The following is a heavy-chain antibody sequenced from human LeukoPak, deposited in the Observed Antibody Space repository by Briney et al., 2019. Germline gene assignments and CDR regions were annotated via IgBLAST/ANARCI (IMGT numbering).Heavy chain of an antibody. CDR3: AKKSWGMAMAEGDY. Sequence: PGGSLRLSCAASGFTFSSYAMSWVRQAPGKGLEWVSGISGSGVSTYYADSVKGRFTISRDNSKNTLYLQMNSLRAEDTAVYYCAKKSWGMAMAEGDYWGQGTLVTVSS. CDR1: GFTFSSYA. J-gene: IGHJ4*02. V-gene: IGHV3-23*01. D-gene: IGHD6-19*01. CDR2: ISGSGVST.